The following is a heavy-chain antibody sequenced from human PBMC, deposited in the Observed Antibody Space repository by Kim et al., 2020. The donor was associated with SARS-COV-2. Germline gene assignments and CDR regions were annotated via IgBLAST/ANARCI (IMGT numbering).Heavy chain of an antibody. D-gene: IGHD2-2*01. CDR1: GFIFSSYS. V-gene: IGHV3-7*01. CDR2: IKLDGTEK. CDR3: ATRPGRYRISTSCPDY. Sequence: GGSLRLSCTASGFIFSSYSMNWVRQAPGKGLEWVANIKLDGTEKFYVDSMKGRFTISSDNAKNSLYLQMNSLRAEDTAVYYCATRPGRYRISTSCPDYWGQGILVTVSS. J-gene: IGHJ4*02.